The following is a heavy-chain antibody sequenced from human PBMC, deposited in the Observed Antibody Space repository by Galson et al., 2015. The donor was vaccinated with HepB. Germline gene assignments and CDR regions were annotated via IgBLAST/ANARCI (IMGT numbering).Heavy chain of an antibody. CDR2: IYPGDSDT. D-gene: IGHD6-13*01. CDR3: ARRWIAAEQYDAFDI. V-gene: IGHV5-51*01. Sequence: QSGAEVKKPGESLKISCKGSGSSFNSYWIGWVRQMPGKGLEWMGIIYPGDSDTRYSPSFQGQVTISAAKSISTAYLQWSSLKASDTAMYYCARRWIAAEQYDAFDIWGQGTMVTVSS. CDR1: GSSFNSYW. J-gene: IGHJ3*02.